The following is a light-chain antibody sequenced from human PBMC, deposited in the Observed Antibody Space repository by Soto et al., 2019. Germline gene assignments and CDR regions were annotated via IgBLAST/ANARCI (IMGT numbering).Light chain of an antibody. Sequence: DIQMTQSPSTLSASVGDRVTITCRASQSISSRLAWYQQKAGKAPKLLIYKASNLESGVPSRFSGSGSATEFTLTISSLQPDDFATYHCQQYHSYRTFGQGTKLEIK. CDR3: QQYHSYRT. J-gene: IGKJ2*01. V-gene: IGKV1-5*03. CDR2: KAS. CDR1: QSISSR.